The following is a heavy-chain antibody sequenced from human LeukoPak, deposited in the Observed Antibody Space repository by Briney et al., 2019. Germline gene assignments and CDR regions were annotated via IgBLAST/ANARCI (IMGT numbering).Heavy chain of an antibody. D-gene: IGHD6-6*01. J-gene: IGHJ3*02. CDR3: AILTGYSSSSVLRRVAFDI. Sequence: GGSLRLSCEASGFILNFNRYWMHWVRQAPGKGLVWVSCIKSYADGSGTTYADSVKGRFTISRDDARNTVYLQMNSLRAEDTAVYYCAILTGYSSSSVLRRVAFDIWGQGTMVTVSS. CDR2: IKSYADGSGT. CDR1: GFILNFNRYW. V-gene: IGHV3-74*03.